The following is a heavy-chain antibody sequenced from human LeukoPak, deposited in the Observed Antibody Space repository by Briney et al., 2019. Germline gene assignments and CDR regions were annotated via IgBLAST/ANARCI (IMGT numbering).Heavy chain of an antibody. CDR3: ARLGYCSSGSCYFLGLTD. CDR1: GFTFSSYG. D-gene: IGHD2-15*01. J-gene: IGHJ4*02. CDR2: IKQDGSEK. Sequence: GGTLRLSCAASGFTFSSYGMSWVRQAPGKGLEWVANIKQDGSEKYYVDSVKGRFTISRDNAKNSLYLQMNSLRAEDTAVYYCARLGYCSSGSCYFLGLTDWGQGTLVTVSS. V-gene: IGHV3-7*01.